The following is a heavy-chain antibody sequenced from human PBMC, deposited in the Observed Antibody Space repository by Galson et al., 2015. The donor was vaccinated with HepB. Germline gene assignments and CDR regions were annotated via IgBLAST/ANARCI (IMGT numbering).Heavy chain of an antibody. J-gene: IGHJ4*02. V-gene: IGHV1-18*01. CDR3: ARDSAAAGTGGY. CDR2: ISAYNGNT. CDR1: GGTFSSYA. D-gene: IGHD6-13*01. Sequence: SVKVSCKASGGTFSSYAISWVRQAPGQGLEWMGWISAYNGNTNYAQKLQGRVTMTTDTSTSTAYMELRSLRSDDTAVYYCARDSAAAGTGGYWGQGALVTVSS.